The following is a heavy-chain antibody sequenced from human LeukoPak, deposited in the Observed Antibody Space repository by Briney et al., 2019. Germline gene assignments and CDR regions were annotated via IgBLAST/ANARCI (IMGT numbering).Heavy chain of an antibody. CDR3: ARDRISAISRGWFDP. J-gene: IGHJ5*02. CDR1: GFTFTSYW. CDR2: IKQDGSEK. V-gene: IGHV3-7*01. Sequence: GGSLRLSCAASGFTFTSYWMSWVRQAPGKGLEWVANIKQDGSEKYYVDSVKGRFTISRDNAKNSLYLQMNSLRAEDAAVYYCARDRISAISRGWFDPWGQGTLVTVSS. D-gene: IGHD2-21*01.